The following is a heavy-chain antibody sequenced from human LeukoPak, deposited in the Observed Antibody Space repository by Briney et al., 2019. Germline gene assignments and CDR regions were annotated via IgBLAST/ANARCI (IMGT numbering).Heavy chain of an antibody. J-gene: IGHJ4*02. CDR1: GFTFSSYT. CDR2: ISSSSGYI. CDR3: AREGITMVRGVSSIDY. V-gene: IGHV3-21*01. D-gene: IGHD3-10*01. Sequence: GGSLRLSCAASGFTFSSYTINWVRQAPGKGLEWVSSISSSSGYIYYADSVKGRFTISRDNAKNSLYLQMNSLRAEDTAVYYCAREGITMVRGVSSIDYWGQGTLVTVSS.